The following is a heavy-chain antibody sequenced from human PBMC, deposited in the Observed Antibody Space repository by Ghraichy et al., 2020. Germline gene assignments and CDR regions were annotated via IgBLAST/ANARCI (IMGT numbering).Heavy chain of an antibody. Sequence: SQTLSLTCAISGDSVSSNSAAWNWIRQSPSRGLEWLGRTYYRSKWYYDYAISVKSRITINPDTSKNHFSLQLKSVTPEDTAVYYCARDEPGPDTTFDYWGQGTLVTVSS. V-gene: IGHV6-1*01. J-gene: IGHJ4*02. CDR1: GDSVSSNSAA. D-gene: IGHD1-14*01. CDR3: ARDEPGPDTTFDY. CDR2: TYYRSKWYY.